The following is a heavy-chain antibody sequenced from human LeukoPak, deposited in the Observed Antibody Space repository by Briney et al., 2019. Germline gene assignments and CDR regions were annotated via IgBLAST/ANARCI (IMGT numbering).Heavy chain of an antibody. D-gene: IGHD2-15*01. Sequence: SETLSLTCTVSGGSISSSNNYWGWIRQPPGKGLEWIGGMFYSGSTHYNPSLKSRVTISVDTSKNQFSLKLSSVTAADTAVYYCAKSGLNRFDYWGQGTLVTVSS. CDR3: AKSGLNRFDY. V-gene: IGHV4-39*07. CDR2: MFYSGST. CDR1: GGSISSSNNY. J-gene: IGHJ4*02.